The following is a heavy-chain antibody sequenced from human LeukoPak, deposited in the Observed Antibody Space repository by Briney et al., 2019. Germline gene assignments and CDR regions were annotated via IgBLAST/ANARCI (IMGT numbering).Heavy chain of an antibody. CDR3: ASLPLSITIFGLEGGH. V-gene: IGHV3-48*01. Sequence: PGGSLKLSCVASGFTFSTYSMNWVRQAPGKGLEWVSYIGSSSSPIYYADSVKGRFTISRDNAKNSLYLQMNSLRAEDTAVYYCASLPLSITIFGLEGGHWGQGTLVTVSS. J-gene: IGHJ4*02. D-gene: IGHD3-3*01. CDR1: GFTFSTYS. CDR2: IGSSSSPI.